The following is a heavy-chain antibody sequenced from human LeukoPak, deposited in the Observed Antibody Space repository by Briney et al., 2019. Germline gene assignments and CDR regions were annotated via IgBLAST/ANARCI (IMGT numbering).Heavy chain of an antibody. D-gene: IGHD2-2*01. CDR2: IIPIFGTA. Sequence: SVKVSCKASGGTFSSYAISWVRQAPGQGLEWMGGIIPIFGTANYAQKFQGRVTITADESTSTAYMELSSLRSEDTAVYYCAKSERYCSSTSCFYMDVWGKGTTVTVSS. V-gene: IGHV1-69*13. CDR1: GGTFSSYA. CDR3: AKSERYCSSTSCFYMDV. J-gene: IGHJ6*03.